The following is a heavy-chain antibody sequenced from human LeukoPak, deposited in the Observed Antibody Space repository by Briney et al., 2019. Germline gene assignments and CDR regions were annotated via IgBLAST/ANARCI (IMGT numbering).Heavy chain of an antibody. CDR1: GFTFSSYG. CDR3: GKDPNGDYVGAFDM. CDR2: IRYDGSNK. Sequence: GGSLRLSCAASGFTFSSYGMHWVRQAPGKGLEWVAFIRYDGSNKYYADSVKGRFTISRDNSKNTLFLQVNSLRAGDTAVYYCGKDPNGDYVGAFDMWGQGTMVTVSP. D-gene: IGHD4-17*01. J-gene: IGHJ3*02. V-gene: IGHV3-30*02.